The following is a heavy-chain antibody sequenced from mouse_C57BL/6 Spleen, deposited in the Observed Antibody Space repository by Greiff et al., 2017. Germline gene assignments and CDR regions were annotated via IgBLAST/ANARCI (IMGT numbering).Heavy chain of an antibody. D-gene: IGHD2-1*01. Sequence: QVHVKQSGAELAKPGASVKLSCKASGYTFTSYWMHWVKQRPGQGLEWIGYINPSSGYTKYNQKFKDKATLTADKSSSTAYMQLSSLTYEDSAVYYCARSLYGNIFAYWGQGTLVTVSA. J-gene: IGHJ3*01. V-gene: IGHV1-7*01. CDR1: GYTFTSYW. CDR3: ARSLYGNIFAY. CDR2: INPSSGYT.